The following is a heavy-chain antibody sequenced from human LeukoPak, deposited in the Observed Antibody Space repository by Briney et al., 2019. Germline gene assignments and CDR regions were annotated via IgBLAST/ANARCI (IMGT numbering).Heavy chain of an antibody. Sequence: PSEALSLTCTVSGYSISSGYYWGWIRQPPGKGLEWIGSIYHSGSTYYNPSLKSRVTISVDTSKNQFSLKLGSVTAADTAVYYCAGGIVGATSDYWGQGTLVTVSS. CDR3: AGGIVGATSDY. CDR1: GYSISSGYY. J-gene: IGHJ4*02. D-gene: IGHD1-26*01. V-gene: IGHV4-38-2*02. CDR2: IYHSGST.